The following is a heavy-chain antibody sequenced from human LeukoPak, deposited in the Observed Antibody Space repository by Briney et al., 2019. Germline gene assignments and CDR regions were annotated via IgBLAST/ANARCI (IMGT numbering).Heavy chain of an antibody. CDR3: VREGKIFGVVIKGFDY. J-gene: IGHJ4*02. CDR1: GYTFTGYY. CDR2: INPNSGGT. Sequence: ASVKVSCKASGYTFTGYYMHWVRQAPGQGLEWMGRINPNSGGTNYAQKFQGSVTMTRDTSISTAYMELSRLRSDDTAVYYCVREGKIFGVVIKGFDYWGQGTLVTVSS. D-gene: IGHD3-3*01. V-gene: IGHV1-2*06.